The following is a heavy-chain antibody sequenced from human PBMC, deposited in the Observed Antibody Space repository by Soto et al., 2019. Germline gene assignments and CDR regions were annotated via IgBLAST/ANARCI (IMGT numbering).Heavy chain of an antibody. V-gene: IGHV4-59*01. D-gene: IGHD6-13*01. Sequence: PSETLSLTCTVSGGSISSYYWSWIRQPPGKGLEWIGYIYYSGSTNYNPSLKSRVTISVDTSKNQFSLKLSSVTAADTAVYYCARLTTSSGWSLFDSWGQGMLVTVSS. CDR2: IYYSGST. CDR1: GGSISSYY. J-gene: IGHJ4*02. CDR3: ARLTTSSGWSLFDS.